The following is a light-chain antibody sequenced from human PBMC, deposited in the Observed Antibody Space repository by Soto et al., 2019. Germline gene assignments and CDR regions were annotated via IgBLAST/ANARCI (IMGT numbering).Light chain of an antibody. CDR1: QSVSSSY. Sequence: EIVLTQSPGTLSLSPGERATLSCRASQSVSSSYFAWYQQRFGQAPRLLIYGASSRCTGIPDRFSGSGSGADFTLTISRREPEDFAVYYCQQYGSTSWTFGQGTKVEIK. V-gene: IGKV3-20*01. J-gene: IGKJ1*01. CDR2: GAS. CDR3: QQYGSTSWT.